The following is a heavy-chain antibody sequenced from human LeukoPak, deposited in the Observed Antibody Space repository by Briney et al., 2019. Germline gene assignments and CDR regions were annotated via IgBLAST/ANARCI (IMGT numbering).Heavy chain of an antibody. Sequence: GGSLRLSCAASGFTFSSYSMNWVRQAPGKGLEWVSSISSSSSYIYYADSVKGRFTISIDNAKNSLYLQMNSLRAEDTAVYYCARVFSSGWTVDYWGQGTLVTVSS. V-gene: IGHV3-21*01. J-gene: IGHJ4*02. CDR3: ARVFSSGWTVDY. CDR1: GFTFSSYS. D-gene: IGHD6-19*01. CDR2: ISSSSSYI.